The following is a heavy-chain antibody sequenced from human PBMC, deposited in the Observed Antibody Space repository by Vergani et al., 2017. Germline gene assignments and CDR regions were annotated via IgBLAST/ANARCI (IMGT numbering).Heavy chain of an antibody. CDR2: INPNSATK. CDR3: ARSAIPQITVAGTLWGLDY. CDR1: GYPFTDYY. D-gene: IGHD6-19*01. Sequence: QVQLVQSGAEVKKPGASVMVSCKASGYPFTDYYMHWLRQAPGQGLEWIGRINPNSATKNDAQKFQGRVTMTRDTSISTAYMDLISLRSDDTAVYYFARSAIPQITVAGTLWGLDYWGQGTLVTVSS. V-gene: IGHV1-2*06. J-gene: IGHJ4*02.